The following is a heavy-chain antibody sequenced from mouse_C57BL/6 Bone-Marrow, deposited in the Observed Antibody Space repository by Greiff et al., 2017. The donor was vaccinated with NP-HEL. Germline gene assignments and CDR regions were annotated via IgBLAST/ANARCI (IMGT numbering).Heavy chain of an antibody. J-gene: IGHJ1*03. D-gene: IGHD1-1*01. Sequence: EVKLVESGGGLVKPGGSLKLSCAASGFTFSDYGMHWVRQAPEKGLEWVAYISSGSSTIYYADTVKGRFTISRDHAKNTLFLQMTSLRSEDTAMYYCARVDYGSSWYFDVWGTGTTVTVSS. CDR2: ISSGSSTI. CDR3: ARVDYGSSWYFDV. CDR1: GFTFSDYG. V-gene: IGHV5-17*01.